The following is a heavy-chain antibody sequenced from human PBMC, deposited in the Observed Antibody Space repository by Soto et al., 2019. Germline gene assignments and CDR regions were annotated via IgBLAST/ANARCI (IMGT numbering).Heavy chain of an antibody. CDR1: GGSFSGYY. J-gene: IGHJ6*03. CDR3: ARGQVTQLKPPNFGIYYYYMDV. CDR2: INHSGST. V-gene: IGHV4-34*01. Sequence: QVQLQQWGAGLLKPSETLSLTCAVYGGSFSGYYWSWIRQPPGKGLEWIGEINHSGSTNYNPSLKSRVTRSVDTSKNQFSLKLSSVTAADTAVYYCARGQVTQLKPPNFGIYYYYMDVWGKGTTVTVSS. D-gene: IGHD2-21*02.